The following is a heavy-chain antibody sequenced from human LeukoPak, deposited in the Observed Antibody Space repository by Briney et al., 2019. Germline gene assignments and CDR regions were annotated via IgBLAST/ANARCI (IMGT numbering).Heavy chain of an antibody. J-gene: IGHJ4*02. CDR3: ARAAGYYDFWSGYHGY. CDR2: IIPIFGTA. D-gene: IGHD3-3*01. Sequence: SVKVSXKASGGTFSSYAISWVRQAPGQGLEWMGRIIPIFGTANYAQKFQGRVTITTDESTSTAYMELSSLRSEDTAVYYCARAAGYYDFWSGYHGYWGQGTLVTVSS. CDR1: GGTFSSYA. V-gene: IGHV1-69*05.